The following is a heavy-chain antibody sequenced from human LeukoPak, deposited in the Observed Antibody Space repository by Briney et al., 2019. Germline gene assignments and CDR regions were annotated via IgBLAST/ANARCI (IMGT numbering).Heavy chain of an antibody. V-gene: IGHV1-2*02. D-gene: IGHD5-12*01. J-gene: IGHJ5*02. CDR2: INPNSGGT. Sequence: GASVKVSCKASGYTFTGYYMHWVRQAPGQGLEWMGWINPNSGGTNYAQKFQGRVTMTRDTSISTAYMELSRLRSDDTAVYYCARDRGYDGRSWFDPWGQGTLVTVSS. CDR1: GYTFTGYY. CDR3: ARDRGYDGRSWFDP.